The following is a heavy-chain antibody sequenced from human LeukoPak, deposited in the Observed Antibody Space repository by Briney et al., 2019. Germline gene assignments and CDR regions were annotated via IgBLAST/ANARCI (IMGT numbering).Heavy chain of an antibody. CDR2: IYYSGST. J-gene: IGHJ3*02. V-gene: IGHV4-39*01. CDR1: GGSISSSSYY. Sequence: SETLSLTCTVSGGSISSSSYYWGWIRQPPGKGLEWIGSIYYSGSTYYNPSLKSRVTISVDTSKNQFSLKLSSVTAADTAVYYCARHRYDILTGYYKVGAFDIWGQGTMVTVSS. CDR3: ARHRYDILTGYYKVGAFDI. D-gene: IGHD3-9*01.